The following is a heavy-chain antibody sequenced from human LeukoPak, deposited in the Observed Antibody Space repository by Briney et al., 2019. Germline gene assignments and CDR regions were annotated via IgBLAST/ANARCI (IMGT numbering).Heavy chain of an antibody. CDR2: IYYSGST. Sequence: SETLSLTCTVSGGSISSSSYYWGWIRQPPGKGLEWIGSIYYSGSTYYNPSLKSRVTISVDTSKNQFSLKPSSVTAADTAVYYCARGYQLHPWGQGTLVTVSS. J-gene: IGHJ5*02. CDR3: ARGYQLHP. D-gene: IGHD2-2*01. CDR1: GGSISSSSYY. V-gene: IGHV4-39*07.